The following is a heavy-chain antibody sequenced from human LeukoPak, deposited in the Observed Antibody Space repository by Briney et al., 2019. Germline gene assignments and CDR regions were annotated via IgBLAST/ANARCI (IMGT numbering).Heavy chain of an antibody. CDR2: ISAYNGNT. CDR3: ARGGYCSGGSCYQLYYYYYGMDV. Sequence: ASVKVSCKGSGYTFINYAISWVRQAPGQGVEGMGWISAYNGNTNYAQKLQGRVTMTTDTSTSTAYMELRSLRSDDTAVYYCARGGYCSGGSCYQLYYYYYGMDVWGQGTTVTVSS. CDR1: GYTFINYA. J-gene: IGHJ6*02. D-gene: IGHD2-15*01. V-gene: IGHV1-18*01.